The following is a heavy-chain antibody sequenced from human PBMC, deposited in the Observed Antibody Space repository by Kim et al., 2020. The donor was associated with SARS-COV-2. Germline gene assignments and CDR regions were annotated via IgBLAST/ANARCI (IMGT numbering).Heavy chain of an antibody. D-gene: IGHD3-10*01. Sequence: SVKVSCKASGGTFSSYAISWVRQAPGQGLEWMGGIIPIFGTANYAQKFQGRVTITADESTSTAYMELSSLRSEDTAVYYCARDRDLWFGELFSPRFDPWGQGTLVTVSS. CDR1: GGTFSSYA. V-gene: IGHV1-69*13. CDR3: ARDRDLWFGELFSPRFDP. CDR2: IIPIFGTA. J-gene: IGHJ5*02.